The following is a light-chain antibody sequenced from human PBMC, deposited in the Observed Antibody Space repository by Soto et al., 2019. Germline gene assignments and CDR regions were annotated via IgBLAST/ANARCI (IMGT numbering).Light chain of an antibody. Sequence: DIQLTQSPSFLSASVGDTVTITCRASLDIRGCLAWYQQKPGKVPRLLIYSASTLQGGVPSRFSGSGSGTEFTLTISSLQPEDLASYYCQQLDRYPFTFGGGTKVEIK. CDR2: SAS. CDR1: LDIRGC. V-gene: IGKV1-9*01. J-gene: IGKJ4*01. CDR3: QQLDRYPFT.